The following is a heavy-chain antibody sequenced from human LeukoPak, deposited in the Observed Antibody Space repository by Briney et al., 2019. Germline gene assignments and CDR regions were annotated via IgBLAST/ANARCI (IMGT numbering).Heavy chain of an antibody. CDR2: INPNSGGT. V-gene: IGHV1-2*02. J-gene: IGHJ4*02. Sequence: ASVKVSCKASGYTFTGYYMHWVRQAPGQGLEWMGWINPNSGGTNYAQKFQDRVTMTRDTSISTAYMELSRLRSDDTAVYYCARGQLAAAWAGAFWGQGTLVAVSS. CDR3: ARGQLAAAWAGAF. D-gene: IGHD6-13*01. CDR1: GYTFTGYY.